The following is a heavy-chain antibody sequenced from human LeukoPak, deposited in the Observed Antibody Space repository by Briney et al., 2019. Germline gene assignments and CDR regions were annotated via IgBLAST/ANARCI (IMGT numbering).Heavy chain of an antibody. CDR1: GYRFTSYW. Sequence: GESLKISCKGSGYRFTSYWIGWVRQMPGKGLEWMGIIYPGDSDTRYSPSFQGQVTISADKSINTAYLQWSSLKASDTVMYYCSADSSGYYYRYWGQGTLVTVSS. V-gene: IGHV5-51*01. CDR3: SADSSGYYYRY. CDR2: IYPGDSDT. J-gene: IGHJ4*02. D-gene: IGHD3-22*01.